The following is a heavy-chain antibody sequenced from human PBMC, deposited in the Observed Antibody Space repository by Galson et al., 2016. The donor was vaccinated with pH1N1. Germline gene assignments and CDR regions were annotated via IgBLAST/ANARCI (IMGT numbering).Heavy chain of an antibody. J-gene: IGHJ4*02. Sequence: LSCAASGFTFSSYGMHWVRQAPGKGLEWVAVIWYDGSNKYYADSVKGRFTISRDNSKNTLYLQMNSPRAEDTAVYYCARHQGTGEWGYYFDYWGQGTLVTVSS. CDR3: ARHQGTGEWGYYFDY. CDR1: GFTFSSYG. CDR2: IWYDGSNK. D-gene: IGHD7-27*01. V-gene: IGHV3-33*01.